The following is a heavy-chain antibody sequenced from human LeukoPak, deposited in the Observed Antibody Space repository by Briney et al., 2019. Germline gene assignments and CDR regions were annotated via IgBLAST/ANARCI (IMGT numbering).Heavy chain of an antibody. CDR3: ARDLSCGRFLEWLLYS. CDR1: GFTFSSYS. J-gene: IGHJ5*02. Sequence: PGGSLRLSCAASGFTFSSYSMNWVRQAPGKGLEWVSSISSSSSYIYYADSVKGRFTISRDNAKNSLYLQMNSLRAEDTAVYYCARDLSCGRFLEWLLYSWGQGTLVTVSS. V-gene: IGHV3-21*01. CDR2: ISSSSSYI. D-gene: IGHD3-3*01.